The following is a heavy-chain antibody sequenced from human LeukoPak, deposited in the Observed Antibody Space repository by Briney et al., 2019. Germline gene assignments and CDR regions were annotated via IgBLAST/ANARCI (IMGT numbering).Heavy chain of an antibody. CDR3: ARSRGPNTFGGVHDY. V-gene: IGHV3-23*01. J-gene: IGHJ4*02. CDR1: GFTFSTYA. Sequence: PGGSLRLSCAASGFTFSTYAMSWVRQAPGKGLEWVSGISGSGGSTYYADFVKGRFTISRDNSKNTLYLQMNSLRAEDTAVYYCARSRGPNTFGGVHDYWGQGTLVTVSS. D-gene: IGHD3-16*01. CDR2: ISGSGGST.